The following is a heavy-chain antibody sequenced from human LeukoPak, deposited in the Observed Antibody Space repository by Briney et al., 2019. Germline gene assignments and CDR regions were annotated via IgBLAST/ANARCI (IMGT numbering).Heavy chain of an antibody. V-gene: IGHV3-53*01. CDR2: IYSGGST. J-gene: IGHJ4*02. D-gene: IGHD5-18*01. Sequence: GGSLRLSCAASGFTVSSNYMSWVRQAPGKGLEWVSGIYSGGSTYYADSVKGRFTISRDNSKNTLYLQMNSLRAEDAAVYYCERGEGATAKYIDYWGQGTLVTVSS. CDR1: GFTVSSNY. CDR3: ERGEGATAKYIDY.